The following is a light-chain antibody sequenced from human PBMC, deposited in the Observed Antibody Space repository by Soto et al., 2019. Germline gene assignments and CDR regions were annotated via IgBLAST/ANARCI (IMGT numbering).Light chain of an antibody. CDR1: QSVSSSY. CDR2: GAS. V-gene: IGKV3-20*01. J-gene: IGKJ2*01. CDR3: QQYGSSPYT. Sequence: EIVLTQSPGTLSLSPGERATLSCRASQSVSSSYLAWYQQKPGQAPRLLIYGASSRATGIPDRFRGSGSGTAFTPTISRLEPEDFAVYYCQQYGSSPYTFGQGTKLEIK.